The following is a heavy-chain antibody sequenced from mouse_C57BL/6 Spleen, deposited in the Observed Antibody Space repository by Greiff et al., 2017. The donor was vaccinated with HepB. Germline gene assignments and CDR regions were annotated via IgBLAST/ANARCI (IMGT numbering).Heavy chain of an antibody. CDR2: INPSTGGT. V-gene: IGHV1-42*01. Sequence: EVQLQQSGPELVKPGASVKISCKASGYSFTGYYMNWVKQSPEKSLEWIGEINPSTGGTTYNQKFKAKATLTVDKSSSTAYMQLKSLTSEDSAVYYCARSPYYGSSYWYFDVWGTGTTVTVSS. CDR3: ARSPYYGSSYWYFDV. D-gene: IGHD1-1*01. J-gene: IGHJ1*03. CDR1: GYSFTGYY.